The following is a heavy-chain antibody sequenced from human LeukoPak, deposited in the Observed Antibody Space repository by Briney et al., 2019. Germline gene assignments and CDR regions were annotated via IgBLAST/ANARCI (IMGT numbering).Heavy chain of an antibody. CDR1: GFTFSSYA. Sequence: GGSLRLSCAASGFTFSSYAMHWVRQAPGKGLEWVAVISYDGSNKYYADSVKGRFTISRDNSKNTLYLQMNSLRAEDTAVYYCASYSIGDYVDWGQGTLVTVSS. V-gene: IGHV3-30-3*01. CDR2: ISYDGSNK. D-gene: IGHD4-17*01. J-gene: IGHJ4*02. CDR3: ASYSIGDYVD.